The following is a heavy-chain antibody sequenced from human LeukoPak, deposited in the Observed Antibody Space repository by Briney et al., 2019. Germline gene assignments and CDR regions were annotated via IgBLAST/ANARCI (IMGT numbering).Heavy chain of an antibody. V-gene: IGHV1-69*01. CDR1: GGAFSSYA. Sequence: SVKVSCKASGGAFSSYAISWVRQAPGQGLEWMGGIIPIFGTANYAQKFQGRVTITAGESTSTAYMELSSLRSEDTAVYYCASGGDHNSHFDYWGQGTLVTVSS. CDR2: IIPIFGTA. D-gene: IGHD2-21*02. J-gene: IGHJ4*02. CDR3: ASGGDHNSHFDY.